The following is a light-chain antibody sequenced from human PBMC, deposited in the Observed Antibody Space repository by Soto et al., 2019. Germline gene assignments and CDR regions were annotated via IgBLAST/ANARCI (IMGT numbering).Light chain of an antibody. CDR1: SSDVGGYNY. Sequence: QSALTQPASVSGSPGQSITISCTGTSSDVGGYNYVPWYQQHPGKAPKLMIYEVSNRPSGVSNRFSGSKSGNTASLTSSGLQAEDEADYYCSSYISSSIDYVFGTGTKLTVL. J-gene: IGLJ1*01. CDR3: SSYISSSIDYV. V-gene: IGLV2-14*01. CDR2: EVS.